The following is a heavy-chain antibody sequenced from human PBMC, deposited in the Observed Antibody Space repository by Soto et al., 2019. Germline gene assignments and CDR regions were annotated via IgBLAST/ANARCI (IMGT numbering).Heavy chain of an antibody. CDR2: IIPIFGTA. J-gene: IGHJ6*02. Sequence: QVQLVQSGAEVKKPGSSVKVSCKASGGTFSSYAISWVRQAPGQGLEWMGGIIPIFGTANYAQKFQGRVTITADESTSTAYMELSSLSSEATAVYYCASEEGYCSGGSCYSRGYGMDVWGQGTTVTVSS. CDR1: GGTFSSYA. D-gene: IGHD2-15*01. V-gene: IGHV1-69*01. CDR3: ASEEGYCSGGSCYSRGYGMDV.